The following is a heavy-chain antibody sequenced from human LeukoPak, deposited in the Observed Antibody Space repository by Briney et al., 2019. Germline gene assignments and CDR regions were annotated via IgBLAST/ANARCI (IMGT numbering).Heavy chain of an antibody. CDR1: GFTFSSYS. CDR3: ARLEMATRIDY. Sequence: GGSLKLSCAASGFTFSSYSMNWVRQAPGKGLEWVSSISSSSSYIYYAESVKGRFNISRDNAKNSLYLQMNSLRAEETAVYYCARLEMATRIDYWGQGTLVTVSS. V-gene: IGHV3-21*01. J-gene: IGHJ4*02. CDR2: ISSSSSYI. D-gene: IGHD5-24*01.